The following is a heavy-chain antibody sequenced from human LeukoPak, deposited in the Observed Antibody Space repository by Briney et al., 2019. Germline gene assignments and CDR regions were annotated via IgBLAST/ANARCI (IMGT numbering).Heavy chain of an antibody. CDR2: ISGSGAST. CDR1: GFTFSSCA. V-gene: IGHV3-23*01. J-gene: IGHJ4*02. CDR3: AKNVDYSSRGADY. D-gene: IGHD6-19*01. Sequence: GGSLRPSCAASGFTFSSCAMGWVRQAPGKGLEWVSAISGSGASTYYADSVKGRFTISRDNSKNTLYLQMNSLRAEDTAVYYCAKNVDYSSRGADYWGQGTLVTVSS.